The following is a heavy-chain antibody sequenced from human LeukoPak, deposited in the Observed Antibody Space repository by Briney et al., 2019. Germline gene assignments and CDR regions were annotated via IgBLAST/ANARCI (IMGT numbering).Heavy chain of an antibody. CDR2: ISYDGSNK. J-gene: IGHJ5*02. V-gene: IGHV3-30*04. Sequence: GGSLRLSCAASGFTFSSYAMHWVRQAPGKGLEWVAVISYDGSNKYYADSAKGRFTISRDNSKNTLYLQMNSLRAEDTAVYYCARGAGYCSSTSCYPNWFDPWGQGTLVTVSS. CDR1: GFTFSSYA. CDR3: ARGAGYCSSTSCYPNWFDP. D-gene: IGHD2-2*01.